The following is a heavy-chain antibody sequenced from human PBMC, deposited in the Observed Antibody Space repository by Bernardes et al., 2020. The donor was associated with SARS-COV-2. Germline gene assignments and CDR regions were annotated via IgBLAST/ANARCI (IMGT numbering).Heavy chain of an antibody. J-gene: IGHJ5*02. CDR1: GFTFSSSW. Sequence: GGSLRLSCAASGFTFSSSWMHWVRQAPGKGLVWVSRINTDGSSTSYADSVKGRFTISRDNAKNTLYLQMNSLRDEDAAVYYCSRDLGYCTNGVCSPWGQGTLVTVSS. CDR3: SRDLGYCTNGVCSP. CDR2: INTDGSST. D-gene: IGHD2-8*01. V-gene: IGHV3-74*01.